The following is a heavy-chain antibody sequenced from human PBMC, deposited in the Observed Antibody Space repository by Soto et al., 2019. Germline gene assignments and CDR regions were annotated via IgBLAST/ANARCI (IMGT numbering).Heavy chain of an antibody. V-gene: IGHV3-33*01. Sequence: QVQLVESGGGVVQPGRSLRLSCAASGFTFSGYGMHWVRQAPGKGLEWVAIIRYDGSNIYYADSVKGRFTISRDNSKDTLFLRMNRLRAVDTAVYYCARDGVGATTYFGYFVYGGQGTLVTVSS. CDR1: GFTFSGYG. D-gene: IGHD1-26*01. CDR3: ARDGVGATTYFGYFVY. CDR2: IRYDGSNI. J-gene: IGHJ4*02.